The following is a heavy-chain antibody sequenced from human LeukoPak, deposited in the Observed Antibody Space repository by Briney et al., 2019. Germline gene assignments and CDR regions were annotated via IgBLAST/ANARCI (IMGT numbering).Heavy chain of an antibody. CDR1: GYTFSDYY. CDR2: MNPNSGGT. J-gene: IGHJ4*02. V-gene: IGHV1-2*02. D-gene: IGHD5-18*01. CDR3: ARCVDTTSFHFDH. Sequence: ASVKVSCXASGYTFSDYYMHWVRQAPGQGLEWMGWMNPNSGGTNFAQKFQGRVTMTRDTSISTAYMEVSGLRSDDTAVYYCARCVDTTSFHFDHWGQGALVTVSS.